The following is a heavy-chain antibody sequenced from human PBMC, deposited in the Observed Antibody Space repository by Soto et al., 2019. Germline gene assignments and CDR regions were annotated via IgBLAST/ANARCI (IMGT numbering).Heavy chain of an antibody. J-gene: IGHJ4*02. CDR1: GFIFSSYW. CDR2: IRHDGSEK. CDR3: AREDEPYSSGCGKCGALDY. V-gene: IGHV3-7*01. Sequence: EVQLVESGGGVVQPGESLRLSCVASGFIFSSYWMTWVRQVPGKGLEWVANIRHDGSEKYYAESVKGRFTISRDNAKNSLYLQMNNLGADDTAVYYCAREDEPYSSGCGKCGALDYWGQGNLVTVSS. D-gene: IGHD6-19*01.